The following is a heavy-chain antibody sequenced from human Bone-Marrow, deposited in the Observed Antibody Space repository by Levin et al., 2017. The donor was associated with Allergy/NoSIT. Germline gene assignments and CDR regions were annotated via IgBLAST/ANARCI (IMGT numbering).Heavy chain of an antibody. J-gene: IGHJ6*02. CDR1: GFTFSSYG. V-gene: IGHV3-33*01. CDR2: IWYDGSNK. CDR3: VTLGPQAGTVLYYGMDV. D-gene: IGHD6-13*01. Sequence: PGGSLRLSCAASGFTFSSYGMHWVRQAPGKGLEWVAVIWYDGSNKYYADSVKGRFTISRDNSKNTLYLQMNSLRAEDTAVYYCVTLGPQAGTVLYYGMDVWGQGTTVTVSS.